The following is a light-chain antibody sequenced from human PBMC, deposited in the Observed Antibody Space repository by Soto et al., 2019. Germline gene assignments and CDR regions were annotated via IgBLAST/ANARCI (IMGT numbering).Light chain of an antibody. CDR3: HLYGSSPPRT. J-gene: IGKJ2*01. CDR1: QSVSSSY. V-gene: IGKV3-20*01. CDR2: GAS. Sequence: EIVLTQSPGTLSLSPGERATISCRASQSVSSSYLAWYQQTPGQAPRLLLYGASSRATGIPDRFRGSGSGTDFTLTISRLEPDDGAVYYCHLYGSSPPRTFGQGTELEI.